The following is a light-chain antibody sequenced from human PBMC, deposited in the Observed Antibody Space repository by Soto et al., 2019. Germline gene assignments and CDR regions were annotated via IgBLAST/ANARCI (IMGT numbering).Light chain of an antibody. CDR1: SSNIGAGYD. CDR3: QSYDTTLSGSI. Sequence: QSVLTQPPSVSGAPGQRVTTSCTGSSSNIGAGYDVHWYQQLPGTAPKLLIYGNRIRPSGIPDRFSGSKSGPSASLAITGLQAEDEADYYCQSYDTTLSGSIFGGGTQLTV. J-gene: IGLJ2*01. V-gene: IGLV1-40*01. CDR2: GNR.